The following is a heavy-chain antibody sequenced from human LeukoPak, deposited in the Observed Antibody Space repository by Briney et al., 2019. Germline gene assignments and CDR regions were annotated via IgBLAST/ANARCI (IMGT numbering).Heavy chain of an antibody. CDR2: ISAGNGTT. Sequence: GASVKVSCKASGYTFTSYGISWVRQAPGQGLEWMGWISAGNGTTKYSQKFQGRVTITRDTSASTAYMELSSLRSEDTAVYYCARVGPDYFDYWGQGTLVTVSS. V-gene: IGHV1-18*04. CDR3: ARVGPDYFDY. J-gene: IGHJ4*02. CDR1: GYTFTSYG.